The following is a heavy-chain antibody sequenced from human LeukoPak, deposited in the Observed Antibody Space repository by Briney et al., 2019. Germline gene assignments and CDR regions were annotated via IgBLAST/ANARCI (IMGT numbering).Heavy chain of an antibody. CDR3: ARDDYGDPGDY. Sequence: PGGSLRLSCAASGFTFSSYAMHWVRQAPGKGLEWVAVISYDGSKKYYADSVKGRFTISRDNSKNTLYLQMNSLRAEDTAVYYCARDDYGDPGDYWGQGTLVTVSS. V-gene: IGHV3-30-3*01. J-gene: IGHJ4*02. D-gene: IGHD4-17*01. CDR1: GFTFSSYA. CDR2: ISYDGSKK.